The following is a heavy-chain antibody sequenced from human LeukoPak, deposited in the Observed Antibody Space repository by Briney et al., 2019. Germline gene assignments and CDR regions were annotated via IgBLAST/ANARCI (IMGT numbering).Heavy chain of an antibody. V-gene: IGHV4-59*01. D-gene: IGHD5-18*01. CDR1: GGSISSYY. J-gene: IGHJ4*02. Sequence: SETLSLTCTVSGGSISSYYWSWIRQPPGKGLEWIGYIYYSGSTNYNPSLKSRVTISVDTSKNQFSLKLSSVTAADTAVYYCARGQGGGYSYGYFSYYFDYWGQGTLVTASS. CDR2: IYYSGST. CDR3: ARGQGGGYSYGYFSYYFDY.